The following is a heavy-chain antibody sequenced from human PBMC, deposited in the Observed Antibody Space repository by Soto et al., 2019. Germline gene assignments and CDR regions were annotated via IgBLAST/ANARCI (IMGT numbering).Heavy chain of an antibody. CDR3: ARRFDSDSPTTDTWELPYWYFDL. V-gene: IGHV4-39*01. J-gene: IGHJ2*01. Sequence: SETLSLTCTVSGGSISSSSYYWGWIRQPPGKGLEWIGSICYSGSTYYNPSLKSRVTISVDTSKNQFSLKLSSVTAADTAVYYCARRFDSDSPTTDTWELPYWYFDLWGRGTLVTVSS. CDR1: GGSISSSSYY. CDR2: ICYSGST. D-gene: IGHD1-26*01.